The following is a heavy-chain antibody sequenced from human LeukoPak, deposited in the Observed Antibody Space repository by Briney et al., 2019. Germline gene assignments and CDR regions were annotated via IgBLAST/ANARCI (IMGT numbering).Heavy chain of an antibody. V-gene: IGHV1-2*02. CDR1: GYTFTGYY. CDR2: INPNSGGT. J-gene: IGHJ6*02. D-gene: IGHD3-10*01. CDR3: ARDQKRYLNYYYGMDV. Sequence: ASVKVSCKASGYTFTGYYMHWVRQAPGQGLEWMGWINPNSGGTNYAQKFQGRVTMTRDTTISTAYMELSRLRSDDTAVYYCARDQKRYLNYYYGMDVWGQGTTVTVSS.